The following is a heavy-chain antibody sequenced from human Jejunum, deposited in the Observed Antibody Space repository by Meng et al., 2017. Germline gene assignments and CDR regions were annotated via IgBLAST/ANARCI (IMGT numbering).Heavy chain of an antibody. D-gene: IGHD5-18*01. CDR3: ARGSRGYSYG. V-gene: IGHV4-4*02. CDR2: IFHTGTI. Sequence: QVQLQEPGPGLVKPSGTLSLTCSVSGASVTNDNWWSWVRQPPGKGLEWIGEIFHTGTINYNPSLKSRVTISADTSKNQFSLKLSSVTAADTAVYYCARGSRGYSYGWGQGTLVTVSS. J-gene: IGHJ4*02. CDR1: GASVTNDNW.